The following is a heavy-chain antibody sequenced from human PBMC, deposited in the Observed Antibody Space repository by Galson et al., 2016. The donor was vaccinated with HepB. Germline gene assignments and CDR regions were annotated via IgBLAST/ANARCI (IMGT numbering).Heavy chain of an antibody. J-gene: IGHJ4*02. D-gene: IGHD3-9*01. Sequence: SLRLSCAASGFAFGDSALSWFRQAPGKGLEWIGFIRSKTYGATREYAASAKGRFTVSRDDSKSIAFLQMTSLKTEDTAVYYCASPNFDGPFDHWGQGTLVTVSS. V-gene: IGHV3-49*03. CDR3: ASPNFDGPFDH. CDR1: GFAFGDSA. CDR2: IRSKTYGATR.